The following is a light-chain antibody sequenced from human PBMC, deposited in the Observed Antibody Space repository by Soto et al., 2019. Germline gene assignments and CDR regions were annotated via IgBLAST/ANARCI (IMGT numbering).Light chain of an antibody. CDR2: EVF. CDR3: SSYSGGNNLV. CDR1: SY. J-gene: IGLJ3*02. V-gene: IGLV2-8*01. Sequence: QSALTQPPSASGSPGQSVTISCTGTSYVSWYQQHPGKAPRLIIYEVFKRPSGVPDRFSGSKSGDTASLTVSGLQAEDEADYYCSSYSGGNNLVFGGGTKVTVL.